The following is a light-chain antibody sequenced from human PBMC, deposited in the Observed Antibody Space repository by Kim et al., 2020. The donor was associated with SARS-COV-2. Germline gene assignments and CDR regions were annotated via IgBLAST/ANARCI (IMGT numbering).Light chain of an antibody. CDR3: LLSYSGTYV. Sequence: PGGTVTLTCGSSTGAVTSGHDPYWFQQKAGQAPSALIYHTSNKPSLTPARFSGSLLGGKAALTLSGAQPEDEAEYYCLLSYSGTYVFGTGTKVTVL. CDR2: HTS. CDR1: TGAVTSGHD. J-gene: IGLJ1*01. V-gene: IGLV7-46*01.